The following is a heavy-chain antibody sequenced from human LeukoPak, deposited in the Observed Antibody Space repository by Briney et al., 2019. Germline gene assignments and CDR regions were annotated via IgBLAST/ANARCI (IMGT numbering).Heavy chain of an antibody. CDR3: ARDAYYYDSSGYHGFDY. D-gene: IGHD3-22*01. CDR1: GGSISSYY. V-gene: IGHV4-4*07. J-gene: IGHJ4*02. CDR2: MYTSGST. Sequence: PSETLSLTCTVSGGSISSYYWSWIRQPAGKGLEWIGRMYTSGSTNYNPSLKSRVTMSVDTSKNQFSLKLSSVTAADTAVYYCARDAYYYDSSGYHGFDYWGQGTLVTVSS.